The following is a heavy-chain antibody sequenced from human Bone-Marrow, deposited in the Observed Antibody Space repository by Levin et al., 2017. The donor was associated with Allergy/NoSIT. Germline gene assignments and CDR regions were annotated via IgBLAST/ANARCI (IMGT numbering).Heavy chain of an antibody. J-gene: IGHJ6*02. D-gene: IGHD3-10*01. CDR2: ISYDGSNK. CDR3: AKDERNEVLWFGELLSTGYYYDYGMDV. Sequence: GGSLRLSCAASGFTFSSYGMHWVRQAPGKGLEWVAVISYDGSNKYYADSVKGRFTISRDNSKNTLYLQMNSLRAEDTAVYYCAKDERNEVLWFGELLSTGYYYDYGMDVWGQGTTVTVSS. CDR1: GFTFSSYG. V-gene: IGHV3-30*18.